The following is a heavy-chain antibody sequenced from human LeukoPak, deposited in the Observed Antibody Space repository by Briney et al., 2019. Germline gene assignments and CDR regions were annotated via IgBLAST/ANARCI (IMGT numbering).Heavy chain of an antibody. Sequence: GSLRLSCAASGFTFSSYWMHWVRQAPGKGLEWVAVISYDGSNKYYADSVKGRFTISRDNSKNTLYLQMNSLRAEDTAVYYCAKEGRYYYDSSGSNWFDPWGQGTLVTVSS. CDR2: ISYDGSNK. CDR3: AKEGRYYYDSSGSNWFDP. D-gene: IGHD3-22*01. J-gene: IGHJ5*02. CDR1: GFTFSSYW. V-gene: IGHV3-30*18.